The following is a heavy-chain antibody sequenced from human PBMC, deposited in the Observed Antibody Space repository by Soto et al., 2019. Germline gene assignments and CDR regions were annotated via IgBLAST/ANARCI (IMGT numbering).Heavy chain of an antibody. D-gene: IGHD2-2*01. J-gene: IGHJ4*02. CDR2: ISSSGSTI. CDR1: GFTFSDYY. V-gene: IGHV3-11*04. Sequence: GGSLRLSCAASGFTFSDYYMSWIRQAPGKGLEWVSYISSSGSTIYYADSVKGRFTISRDNAKNSLYLQMNSLRAEDTAVYYCANLVVVPAAGTDYWGQGTLVTVSS. CDR3: ANLVVVPAAGTDY.